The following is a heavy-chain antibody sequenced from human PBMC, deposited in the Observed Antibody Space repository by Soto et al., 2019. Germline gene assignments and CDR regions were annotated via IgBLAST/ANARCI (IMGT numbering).Heavy chain of an antibody. D-gene: IGHD3-10*01. V-gene: IGHV3-7*01. J-gene: IGHJ4*02. CDR1: GFTFSSYW. CDR3: ATVWFGELLVY. CDR2: IKQDGSEK. Sequence: GGSLRLSCAASGFTFSSYWMSWVRQAPGKGLEWVANIKQDGSEKYYVDSVKGRFTISRDNAKNSLYLQMNSLRAEDTAVYYCATVWFGELLVYWGQGTLVTVSS.